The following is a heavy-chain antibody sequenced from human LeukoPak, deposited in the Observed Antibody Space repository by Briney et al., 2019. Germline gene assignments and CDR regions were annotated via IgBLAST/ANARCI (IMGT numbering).Heavy chain of an antibody. V-gene: IGHV3-48*02. D-gene: IGHD2-2*02. CDR2: ISSSSSTI. CDR3: ASGYCSSTSCYTSYYYYGMDV. CDR1: GFTFSSYS. Sequence: GGSLRLSCAASGFTFSSYSMNWVRQAPGKGLEWVSYISSSSSTIYYADSVKGRFTISRDNAKNSLYLQMNSLRDEDTAVYYCASGYCSSTSCYTSYYYYGMDVWGQGTTVTVSS. J-gene: IGHJ6*02.